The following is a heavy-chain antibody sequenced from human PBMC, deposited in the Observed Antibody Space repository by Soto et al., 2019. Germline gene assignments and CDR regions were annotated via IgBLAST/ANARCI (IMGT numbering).Heavy chain of an antibody. V-gene: IGHV3-21*06. Sequence: EGQLVESGGGLVEPGGSLRLSCAASGFILRSSEMTWVRQAPGKGLEYVSSINYNGIYTLYAEPAKGRFTISRDNAKNSLYLQMYSLTAEDTAVYFCARKSNSDIRGYDYFDYCGQGTLVIVSS. J-gene: IGHJ4*02. CDR3: ARKSNSDIRGYDYFDY. CDR2: INYNGIYT. CDR1: GFILRSSE. D-gene: IGHD3-22*01.